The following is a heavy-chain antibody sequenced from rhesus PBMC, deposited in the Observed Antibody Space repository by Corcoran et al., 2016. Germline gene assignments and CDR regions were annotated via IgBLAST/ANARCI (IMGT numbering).Heavy chain of an antibody. J-gene: IGHJ4*01. CDR2: ISNGGGST. CDR1: GFTFSDYY. D-gene: IGHD2-21*01. Sequence: EVQLVESGGGLAKPGGSLRLSCAASGFTFSDYYMHWVRQASGKGLEWVSRISNGGGSTWYADSWKGRFTISRENAKNTLYLQMDSLRAEDTALYYCARAVCTGSGCYGDHWGQGVLVTVSS. CDR3: ARAVCTGSGCYGDH. V-gene: IGHV3-59*01.